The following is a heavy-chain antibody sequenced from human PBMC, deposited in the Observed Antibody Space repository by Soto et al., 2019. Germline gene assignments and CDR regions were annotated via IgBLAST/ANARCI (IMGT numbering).Heavy chain of an antibody. CDR1: GGSISSGGYY. V-gene: IGHV4-31*03. CDR2: IYYSGST. J-gene: IGHJ5*02. D-gene: IGHD1-7*01. CDR3: ARAARVRGLELATTKFNWFDP. Sequence: QVQLQESGPGLVKPSQTLSLTCTVSGGSISSGGYYWSWIRQHPGKGLEWIGYIYYSGSTCYNPSLKSRVTISVDTSKNQFSLKLSSVTAADTAVYYCARAARVRGLELATTKFNWFDPWGQGTLVTVSS.